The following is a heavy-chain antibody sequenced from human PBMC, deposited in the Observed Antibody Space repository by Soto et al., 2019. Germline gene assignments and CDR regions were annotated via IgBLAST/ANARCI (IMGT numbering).Heavy chain of an antibody. J-gene: IGHJ4*02. CDR1: GFTVSNNY. D-gene: IGHD1-26*01. CDR2: LYAGGTT. V-gene: IGHV3-53*01. Sequence: GGSLRLSCEATGFTVSNNYMSLVRQAPGKGLEWVSVLYAGGTTYYADSVKGRFTISRDTSKNTLSLQMNSLRAEDTAVYYCARGFPSLSYYGEYYFDYWGQGTLVTVPS. CDR3: ARGFPSLSYYGEYYFDY.